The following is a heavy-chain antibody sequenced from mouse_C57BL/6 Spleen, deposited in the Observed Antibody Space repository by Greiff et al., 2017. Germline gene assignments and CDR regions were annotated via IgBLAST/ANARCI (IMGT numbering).Heavy chain of an antibody. CDR3: ARWFTTVVLDY. V-gene: IGHV1-64*01. CDR1: GYTFTSYW. J-gene: IGHJ2*01. Sequence: VQLQQPGAELVKPGASVKLSCKASGYTFTSYWMHWVKQRPGQGLEWIGMIHPNSGSTNYNEKFKSKATLTVDKSSSTAYMQLSSLTSEDSAVYYCARWFTTVVLDYWGQGTTLTVSS. CDR2: IHPNSGST. D-gene: IGHD1-1*01.